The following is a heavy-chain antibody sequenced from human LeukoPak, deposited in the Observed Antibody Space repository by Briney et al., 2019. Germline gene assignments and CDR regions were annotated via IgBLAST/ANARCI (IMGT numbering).Heavy chain of an antibody. D-gene: IGHD3-22*01. V-gene: IGHV1-2*02. J-gene: IGHJ4*02. CDR2: INPNSGGT. CDR1: GYTFTGYY. Sequence: PGASVKVSCKASGYTFTGYYMHWVRQAPGQGLEWMGWINPNSGGTNYAQKFQGRVTMTRDTSISTAYMELSRLRSDDTAVYYCASGIPYSSGYWDFDYWGQGTLVTVSS. CDR3: ASGIPYSSGYWDFDY.